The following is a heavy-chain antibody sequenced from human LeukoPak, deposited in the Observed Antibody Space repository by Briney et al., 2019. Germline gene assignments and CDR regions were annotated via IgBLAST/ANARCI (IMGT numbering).Heavy chain of an antibody. CDR2: IYYSGST. J-gene: IGHJ4*02. Sequence: PSETLSLTCTVSGGSISSSSYYWGWTRQPPGKGLEWIGSIYYSGSTYYNPSLKSRVTISVDTSKNQFSLKLSSVTAADTAVYYCARHSRLASSSVTDWGQGTLVTVSS. V-gene: IGHV4-39*01. CDR3: ARHSRLASSSVTD. D-gene: IGHD2-21*02. CDR1: GGSISSSSYY.